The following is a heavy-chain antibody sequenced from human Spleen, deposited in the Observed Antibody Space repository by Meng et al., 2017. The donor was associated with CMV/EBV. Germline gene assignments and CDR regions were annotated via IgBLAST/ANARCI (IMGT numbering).Heavy chain of an antibody. CDR1: GYTFTSYG. D-gene: IGHD4-17*01. CDR2: INPNSGDT. J-gene: IGHJ5*02. Sequence: VQLVHPGAEVKKPGASVKVSCKASGYTFTSYGISWVRQAPGQGLEWMGCINPNSGDTNYAQKFQGRVTMTRDTSISTAYMELSRLRSDDTAVYYCTRDAHLTTVTPNWFDPWGQGTLVTASS. V-gene: IGHV1-2*02. CDR3: TRDAHLTTVTPNWFDP.